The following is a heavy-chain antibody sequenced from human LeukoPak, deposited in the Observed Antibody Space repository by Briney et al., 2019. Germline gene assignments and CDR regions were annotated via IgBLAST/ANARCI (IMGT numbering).Heavy chain of an antibody. V-gene: IGHV3-7*01. CDR1: GFSFRSHW. CDR2: IKPDGSDK. Sequence: GGSLRLSCVGSGFSFRSHWVNWVRQSPGKGLEWVANIKPDGSDKYYVDSARGRFTVSRDNAKNPAFLQMNSLRAEDTAIYYCATISAQTFDIWGQGTLVSVSS. CDR3: ATISAQTFDI. D-gene: IGHD5-24*01. J-gene: IGHJ3*02.